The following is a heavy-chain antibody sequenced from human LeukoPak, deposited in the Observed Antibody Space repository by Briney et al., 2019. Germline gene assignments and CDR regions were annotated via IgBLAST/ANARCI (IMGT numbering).Heavy chain of an antibody. V-gene: IGHV3-21*01. Sequence: PGGSLRLSCAASGFILSDYNMNWVRQAPGKGLEWVSFIAISGTYITYADSVKGRFTISRDNAKNSLYLQMNSLRAEDTAVYYCARDLSATARAYDYWGRGTLVTVSS. D-gene: IGHD2-15*01. CDR2: IAISGTYI. CDR1: GFILSDYN. CDR3: ARDLSATARAYDY. J-gene: IGHJ4*02.